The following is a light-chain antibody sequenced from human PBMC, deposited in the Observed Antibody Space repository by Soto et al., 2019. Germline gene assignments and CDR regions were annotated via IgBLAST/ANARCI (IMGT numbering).Light chain of an antibody. CDR1: QSVSSSY. J-gene: IGKJ3*01. V-gene: IGKV3-20*01. Sequence: ESVLTQSPGTLSLSPGERSTLCCRASQSVSSSYLAWYQQKPGQAPRLLIYGASSRATGIPDRFSGSGSGTDFTLTISRLEPEDFAVYYCQQYGSSPLFGPGSKVDNK. CDR3: QQYGSSPL. CDR2: GAS.